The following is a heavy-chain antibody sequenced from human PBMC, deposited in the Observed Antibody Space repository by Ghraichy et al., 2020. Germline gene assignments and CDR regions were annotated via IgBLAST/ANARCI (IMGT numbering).Heavy chain of an antibody. V-gene: IGHV1-2*06. J-gene: IGHJ6*02. CDR2: INPNSGGT. CDR3: ARDRIAAAGLGGLYYYYGMDV. Sequence: ASVKVSCKASGYTFTGYYMHWVRQAPGQGLEWMGRINPNSGGTNYAQKFQGRVTMTRDTSISTAYMELSRLRSDDTAVYYCARDRIAAAGLGGLYYYYGMDVWGQGTTVTVSS. CDR1: GYTFTGYY. D-gene: IGHD6-13*01.